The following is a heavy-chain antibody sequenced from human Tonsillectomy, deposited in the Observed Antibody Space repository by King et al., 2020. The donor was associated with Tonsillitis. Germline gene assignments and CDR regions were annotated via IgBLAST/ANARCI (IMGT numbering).Heavy chain of an antibody. CDR1: GYRFANQW. Sequence: VQLVESGAEVKKPGESLKISCKGSGYRFANQWIAWVRQMPGKGLEWMGIIYPGDSDARYSPSFQGQVTISADKSISTAYLQWSSLKPSDTAIYYCARNLAGIDYWCQGTLVTDSS. CDR2: IYPGDSDA. D-gene: IGHD6-19*01. J-gene: IGHJ4*02. CDR3: ARNLAGIDY. V-gene: IGHV5-51*01.